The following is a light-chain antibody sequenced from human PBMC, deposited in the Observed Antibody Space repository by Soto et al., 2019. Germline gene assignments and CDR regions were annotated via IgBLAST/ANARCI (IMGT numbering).Light chain of an antibody. Sequence: DIQMAQSPSTLSASVGDRVTITCRASQSISDSLAWYQQKPGKAPKLLIYAASTLQRGVPSRFSGSGSGTDFTLTISSLQPEDSATYYCQQLTSYPLTFGGGTKVDIK. V-gene: IGKV1-9*01. CDR2: AAS. CDR3: QQLTSYPLT. CDR1: QSISDS. J-gene: IGKJ4*01.